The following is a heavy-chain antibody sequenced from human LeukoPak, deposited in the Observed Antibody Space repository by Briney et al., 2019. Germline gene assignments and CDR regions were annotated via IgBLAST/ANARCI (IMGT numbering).Heavy chain of an antibody. J-gene: IGHJ4*02. CDR3: ARGVYSYGYGYDY. CDR1: GFTFSSYI. Sequence: NSGGSLRLSCAASGFTFSSYIMNWVRQAPGKGLEWVSSISSSSGYIYYADSVKGRFTISRDNAKNSLYLQMNSLRAEDTGVYLWARGVYSYGYGYDYWGQGTLVTVSS. CDR2: ISSSSGYI. V-gene: IGHV3-21*01. D-gene: IGHD5-18*01.